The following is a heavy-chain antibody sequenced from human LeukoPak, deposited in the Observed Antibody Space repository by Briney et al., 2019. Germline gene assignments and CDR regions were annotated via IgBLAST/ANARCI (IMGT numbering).Heavy chain of an antibody. CDR3: ARDLLWFGELSWWFDP. J-gene: IGHJ5*02. CDR1: GGTFSSYA. D-gene: IGHD3-10*01. V-gene: IGHV1-69*06. Sequence: SVKVSCKASGGTFSSYAISWVRQAPGQGLEWMGGIIPIFGTANYAQKFQGRVTMTEDTSTDTAYMELSRLRSDDTAVYYCARDLLWFGELSWWFDPWGQGTLVTVSS. CDR2: IIPIFGTA.